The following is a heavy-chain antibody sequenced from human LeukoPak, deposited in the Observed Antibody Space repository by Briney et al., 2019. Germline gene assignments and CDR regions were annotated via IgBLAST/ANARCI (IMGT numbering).Heavy chain of an antibody. CDR3: ARDRGYSSFDY. CDR1: AFTFSNYW. CDR2: IKEDGSEI. J-gene: IGHJ4*02. D-gene: IGHD4-23*01. V-gene: IGHV3-7*01. Sequence: GGSLRLSCAASAFTFSNYWMSWVRQAPGKGLEWVANIKEDGSEIKHVDSVKGRFTISRDNAKNSLYLKMNSLTVDDTAVYYCARDRGYSSFDYWGQGTLVTVSS.